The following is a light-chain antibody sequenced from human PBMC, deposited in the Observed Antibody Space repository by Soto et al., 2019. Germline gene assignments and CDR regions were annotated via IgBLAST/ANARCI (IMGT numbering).Light chain of an antibody. CDR2: LGS. CDR3: MQAIQAPRT. V-gene: IGKV2-28*01. CDR1: QSLLHSNGNIY. Sequence: DIVLTQSPLSLPVTPGEPASISCRSSQSLLHSNGNIYLDWYLQKPGQSPQLLICLGSIRASGVPDRFSDSGSGTDFTLKITRVEAEDVGVYYCMQAIQAPRTFGLGTKVEIK. J-gene: IGKJ1*01.